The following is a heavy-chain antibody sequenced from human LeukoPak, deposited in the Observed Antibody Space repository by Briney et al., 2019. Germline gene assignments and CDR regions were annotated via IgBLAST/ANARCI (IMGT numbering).Heavy chain of an antibody. J-gene: IGHJ5*02. Sequence: ASVKDSCKASGYTFTGYYMHWVRQAPGQGLEWMGWINPNSGGTNYAQKFQGRVTMTRDTSISTAYMELSRLRSDDTAVYYCARVHYYDSSGYTRSTNWFDPWGQGTLVTVSS. CDR2: INPNSGGT. CDR1: GYTFTGYY. CDR3: ARVHYYDSSGYTRSTNWFDP. V-gene: IGHV1-2*02. D-gene: IGHD3-22*01.